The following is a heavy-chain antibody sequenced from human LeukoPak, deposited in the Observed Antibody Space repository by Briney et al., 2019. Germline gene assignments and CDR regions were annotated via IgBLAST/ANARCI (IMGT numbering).Heavy chain of an antibody. CDR3: VSFYETY. CDR1: GNYW. CDR2: INGDGSWT. Sequence: GGSLRLSRAASGNYWMHWVRQAPGKGLVWVSHINGDGSWTTYADSVKGRFTISKDNAKNTVYLQMNNLGAEDTAVYYCVSFYETYWGRGTLVTVSS. D-gene: IGHD2-2*01. J-gene: IGHJ4*02. V-gene: IGHV3-74*01.